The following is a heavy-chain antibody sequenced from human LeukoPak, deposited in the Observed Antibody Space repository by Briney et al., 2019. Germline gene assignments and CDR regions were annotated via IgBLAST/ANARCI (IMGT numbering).Heavy chain of an antibody. CDR1: GFTFSSYA. CDR3: ATANREGYYPFDY. CDR2: ISGSGGST. Sequence: GGSLRLSCAASGFTFSSYAMSWVRQAPGKGLEWVSAISGSGGSTYYADSVKGRFTISRDNSKNTLYLQMNSLRAEDTAVYYCATANREGYYPFDYWGQGTLVTVSS. J-gene: IGHJ4*02. D-gene: IGHD3-22*01. V-gene: IGHV3-23*01.